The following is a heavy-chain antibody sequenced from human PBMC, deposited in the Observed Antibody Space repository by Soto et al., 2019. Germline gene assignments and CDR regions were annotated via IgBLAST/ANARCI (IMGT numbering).Heavy chain of an antibody. CDR2: IIPIFGTA. Sequence: ASVKVSCKASGGTFSSYAISWVRQAPGQGLEWMGGIIPIFGTANYAQKFQGRVTITADESTSTAYMELSSLRSEDTAVYYCARRIQTGTTLSAFDIWGQGTMVTVSS. D-gene: IGHD1-7*01. V-gene: IGHV1-69*13. J-gene: IGHJ3*02. CDR3: ARRIQTGTTLSAFDI. CDR1: GGTFSSYA.